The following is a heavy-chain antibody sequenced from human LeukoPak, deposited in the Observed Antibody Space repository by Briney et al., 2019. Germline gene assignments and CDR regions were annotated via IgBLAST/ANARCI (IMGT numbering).Heavy chain of an antibody. CDR1: GFIFDDYA. CDR2: ITWNGDSI. Sequence: GGSLRLSCAASGFIFDDYAMHWVRQAPGKGLEWVSGITWNGDSITYAGSVKGRFTMSRDNAKNSLYLQMNSLRVEDTALYYCAKGTGRGYSNGPSGYWGQGTLVTVSS. V-gene: IGHV3-9*01. D-gene: IGHD5-18*01. J-gene: IGHJ4*02. CDR3: AKGTGRGYSNGPSGY.